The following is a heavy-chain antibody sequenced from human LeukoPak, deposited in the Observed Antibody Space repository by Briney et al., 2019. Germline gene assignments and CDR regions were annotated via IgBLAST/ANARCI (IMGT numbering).Heavy chain of an antibody. J-gene: IGHJ4*02. Sequence: GGSLRLSCAASGFTFSSYAMSWVRQAPGKGLEWVSSISSSSSYIYYADSVKGRFTISRDNAKNSLYLQMNSLRDEDTAVYFCASVWEGGYWGQGTLVTVSS. CDR3: ASVWEGGY. CDR1: GFTFSSYA. V-gene: IGHV3-21*01. D-gene: IGHD1-26*01. CDR2: ISSSSSYI.